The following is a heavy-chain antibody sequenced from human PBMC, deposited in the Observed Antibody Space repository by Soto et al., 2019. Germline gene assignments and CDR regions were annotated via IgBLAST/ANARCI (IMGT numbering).Heavy chain of an antibody. J-gene: IGHJ4*02. D-gene: IGHD2-15*01. V-gene: IGHV3-9*01. CDR3: AKGVAGWYDFDY. CDR2: ISWNRGSI. Sequence: EVQLVESGGGLVQPGRSLRLSCAASGFTFDDYAMHWVRQAPGKGLEWVSGISWNRGSIGYADSVKGRFTISRDNAKKSLYLQMNSLRAEDTALYYCAKGVAGWYDFDYWGQGTLVTVSS. CDR1: GFTFDDYA.